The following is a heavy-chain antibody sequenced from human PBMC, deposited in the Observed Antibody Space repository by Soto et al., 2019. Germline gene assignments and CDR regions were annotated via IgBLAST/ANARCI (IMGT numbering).Heavy chain of an antibody. CDR1: GVNFSSYR. V-gene: IGHV3-21*01. CDR2: ISSSGSRI. J-gene: IGHJ6*03. Sequence: GGSLTISCEASGVNFSSYRMTSFRQAPGKGLEWVSSISSSGSRIYYADSVKGRFTISRDSAKNALYLQMNSLRAEDTAVYYCARFLVSMVRGVTEYYMDVWGKGTTVTVSS. CDR3: ARFLVSMVRGVTEYYMDV. D-gene: IGHD3-10*01.